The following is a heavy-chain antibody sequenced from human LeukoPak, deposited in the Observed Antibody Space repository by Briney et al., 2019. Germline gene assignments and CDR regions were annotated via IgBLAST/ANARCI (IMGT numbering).Heavy chain of an antibody. Sequence: RPSETLSLTCTVSGGSISSSSYYWGWIRQPPGKGLEWVSGISGSGDSTYYADSVKGRFTISRDNSNNALYLQVNSLRAEDTAVYYCAKYMRSIWVGDFDYWGQGTLVTVSS. CDR2: ISGSGDST. CDR3: AKYMRSIWVGDFDY. CDR1: GGSISSSSYY. V-gene: IGHV3-23*01. J-gene: IGHJ4*02. D-gene: IGHD3-10*01.